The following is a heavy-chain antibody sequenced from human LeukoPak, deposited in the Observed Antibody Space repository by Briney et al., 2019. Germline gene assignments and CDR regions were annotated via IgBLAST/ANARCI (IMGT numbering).Heavy chain of an antibody. Sequence: GGSLRLSCAASGFTFSSYAMHWVRQAPGKGLEWVAVISYDGSNKYYADSVKGRFTISRDNSKNTLYLQMNSLRAEDTAVYYCAREPAQRWLQSKSFDYWGQGTLVTVSS. CDR2: ISYDGSNK. CDR3: AREPAQRWLQSKSFDY. CDR1: GFTFSSYA. V-gene: IGHV3-30-3*01. D-gene: IGHD5-24*01. J-gene: IGHJ4*02.